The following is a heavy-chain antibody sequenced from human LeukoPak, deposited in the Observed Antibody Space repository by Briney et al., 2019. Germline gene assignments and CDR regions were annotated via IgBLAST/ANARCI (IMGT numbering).Heavy chain of an antibody. Sequence: GGSLRLSCAASGFTFSSCAMTWVRQAPGKGLGWVSRISGSGATTYYADSVKGRFTISRDNSNNTVYLQMNGLRAEDTAVYYCAKDQSRVGASDPFDSWGQGMQVGVSS. CDR3: AKDQSRVGASDPFDS. J-gene: IGHJ4*02. V-gene: IGHV3-23*01. CDR2: ISGSGATT. D-gene: IGHD1-26*01. CDR1: GFTFSSCA.